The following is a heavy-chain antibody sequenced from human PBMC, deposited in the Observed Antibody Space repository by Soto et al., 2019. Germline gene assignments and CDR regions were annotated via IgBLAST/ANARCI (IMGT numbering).Heavy chain of an antibody. CDR3: ASGQLERSGKSITMIVIDDYYYYYGMDV. Sequence: GGSLGLSCAASGFTFSSYAMHWVRQAPGKGLEWVAALSYDGSNKYYADSVKGRFTISRDNSKNTLYLQMNSLRAEDTAVYYCASGQLERSGKSITMIVIDDYYYYYGMDVWGQGTTVTVSS. CDR2: LSYDGSNK. J-gene: IGHJ6*02. CDR1: GFTFSSYA. V-gene: IGHV3-30-3*01. D-gene: IGHD3-22*01.